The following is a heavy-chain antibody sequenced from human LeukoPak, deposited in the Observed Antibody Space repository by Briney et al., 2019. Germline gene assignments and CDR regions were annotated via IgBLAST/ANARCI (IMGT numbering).Heavy chain of an antibody. J-gene: IGHJ4*02. D-gene: IGHD6-6*01. Sequence: SETLPLTCTVSGGSISSYYWSWIRQPPGKGLEWIGYIYYSGSTNYNPSLKSRVTISVDTSKNQFSLKLSSVTAADTAVYYCARGFEYSSSSVFDYWGQGTLVTVSS. CDR1: GGSISSYY. CDR3: ARGFEYSSSSVFDY. V-gene: IGHV4-59*01. CDR2: IYYSGST.